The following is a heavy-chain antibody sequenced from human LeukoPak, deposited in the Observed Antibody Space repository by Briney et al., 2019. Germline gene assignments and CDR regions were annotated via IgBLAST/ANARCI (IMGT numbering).Heavy chain of an antibody. D-gene: IGHD3-22*01. J-gene: IGHJ4*02. Sequence: GASVKVSCKASGGTFSSYAISWVRQAPGQGLEWMGGIIPIFGTANYAQKFQGRVTITADKSTSTAYMELSSLRSEDTAVYYCASAPSSYYYDSSGYYSFDYWGQGTLVTVSS. CDR3: ASAPSSYYYDSSGYYSFDY. CDR2: IIPIFGTA. V-gene: IGHV1-69*06. CDR1: GGTFSSYA.